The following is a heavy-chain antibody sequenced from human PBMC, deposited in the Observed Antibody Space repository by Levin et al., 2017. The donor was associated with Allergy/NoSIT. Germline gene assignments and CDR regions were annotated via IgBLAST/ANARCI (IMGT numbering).Heavy chain of an antibody. CDR1: GGSFSSYDL. Sequence: PSETLSLTCVVSGGSFSSYDLWSWVRQPPGKVLDWIGVIYHGGGTNFTPSLKSRVTILVDKSKNQLSLKVSSVTAADTAVYYCAKHSAAYAYGFDIWGQGTMVTVSS. CDR2: IYHGGGT. D-gene: IGHD1-26*01. CDR3: AKHSAAYAYGFDI. J-gene: IGHJ3*02. V-gene: IGHV4-4*02.